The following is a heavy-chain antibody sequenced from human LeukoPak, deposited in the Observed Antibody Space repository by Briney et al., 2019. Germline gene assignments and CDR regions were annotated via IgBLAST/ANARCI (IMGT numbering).Heavy chain of an antibody. Sequence: ASVKVSCKASGYTFTSYGISWVRQAPGQGLEWMGWINPNSGGTNYAQKFQGRVTMTRDTSISTAYMELSRLRSDDTAVYYCARHSRYYDSSGYPDYWGQGTLVTVSS. CDR1: GYTFTSYG. J-gene: IGHJ4*02. V-gene: IGHV1-2*02. D-gene: IGHD3-22*01. CDR2: INPNSGGT. CDR3: ARHSRYYDSSGYPDY.